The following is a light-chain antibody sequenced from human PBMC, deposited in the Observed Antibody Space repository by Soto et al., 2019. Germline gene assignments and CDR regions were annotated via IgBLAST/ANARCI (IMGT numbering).Light chain of an antibody. CDR3: QQLLSYPIT. CDR1: HTIMTY. CDR2: AAS. J-gene: IGKJ5*01. Sequence: DIQMTQSPSSLSASVGDEVTITCRASHTIMTYLNWYQLKPGKPPRLLIYAASSLERGVPSRFSGSGSGTDFTLTISSLQPDDFATYYCQQLLSYPITFGQGTRLEIK. V-gene: IGKV1-39*01.